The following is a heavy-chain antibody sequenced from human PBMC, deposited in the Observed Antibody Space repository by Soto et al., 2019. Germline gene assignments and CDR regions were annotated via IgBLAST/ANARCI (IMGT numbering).Heavy chain of an antibody. CDR2: FGGSGGT. J-gene: IGHJ6*03. CDR1: GFIFSNYA. Sequence: VQVLESGGGLVQTGGSLRLSCVGSGFIFSNYAMAWVRQAPGKGLEWVSGFGGSGGTYYADSVKGRYTISRDNSKNTLYLQMNSLRVEDTAVYYCAKSQSSLYYMDVWGKGTAVTVSS. CDR3: AKSQSSLYYMDV. V-gene: IGHV3-23*01.